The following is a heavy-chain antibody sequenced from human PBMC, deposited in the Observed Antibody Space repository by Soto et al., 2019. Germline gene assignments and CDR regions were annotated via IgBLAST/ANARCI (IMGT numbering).Heavy chain of an antibody. J-gene: IGHJ4*02. D-gene: IGHD2-15*01. Sequence: ASVKVSCKASGYTFTSYGISWVRQAPGQGLEWMGWISAYNGNTNYAQKLQGRVTMTTDTSTSTAYMELRSLRSDDTAVYYCARGSIFLSGSCCFDYWGQGTLVTVSS. CDR1: GYTFTSYG. CDR2: ISAYNGNT. V-gene: IGHV1-18*01. CDR3: ARGSIFLSGSCCFDY.